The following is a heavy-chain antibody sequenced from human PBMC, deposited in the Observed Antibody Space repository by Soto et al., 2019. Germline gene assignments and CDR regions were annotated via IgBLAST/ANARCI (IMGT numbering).Heavy chain of an antibody. D-gene: IGHD3-3*01. CDR3: TRYYDEEYFQH. CDR2: IRSKAYGGTT. Sequence: PGGSLRLSCTASGFTFCDYAMSWFRQAPGKGLEWVGFIRSKAYGGTTEYAASVKGRFTISRDDSKSIAYLQMNSLKTEDTAVYYCTRYYDEEYFQHWGQGTLVTVPS. J-gene: IGHJ1*01. CDR1: GFTFCDYA. V-gene: IGHV3-49*03.